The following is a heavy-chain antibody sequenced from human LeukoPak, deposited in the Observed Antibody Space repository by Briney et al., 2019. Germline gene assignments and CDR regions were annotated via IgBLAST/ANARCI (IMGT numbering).Heavy chain of an antibody. Sequence: PSETLSLTCTVSGGSISSYYWSWIRQPPGKGLEWIGYIYYSGSTNYNPSLKSRVTISVDTSKNQFSLKLSSVPAADTAVYYCARNKRFGELFPFDYWGQGTLVTVSS. CDR1: GGSISSYY. J-gene: IGHJ4*02. V-gene: IGHV4-59*01. D-gene: IGHD3-10*01. CDR3: ARNKRFGELFPFDY. CDR2: IYYSGST.